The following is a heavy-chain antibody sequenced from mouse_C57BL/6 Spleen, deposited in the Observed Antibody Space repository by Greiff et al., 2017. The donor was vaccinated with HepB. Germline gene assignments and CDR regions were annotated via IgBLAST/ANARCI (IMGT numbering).Heavy chain of an antibody. V-gene: IGHV1-81*01. CDR3: ARRGGTGPFAY. J-gene: IGHJ3*01. Sequence: QVQLKQSGAELARPGASVKLSCKASGYTFTSYGISWVKQRTGQGLEWIGEIYPRSGNTYYNEKFKGKATLTADKSSSTAYMELRSLTSEDSAVYFCARRGGTGPFAYWGQGTLVTVSA. D-gene: IGHD4-1*01. CDR2: IYPRSGNT. CDR1: GYTFTSYG.